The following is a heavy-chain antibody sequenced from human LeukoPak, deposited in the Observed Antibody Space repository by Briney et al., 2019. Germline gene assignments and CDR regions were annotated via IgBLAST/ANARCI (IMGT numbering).Heavy chain of an antibody. CDR3: GRAMVRGVIPY. D-gene: IGHD3-10*01. CDR2: ISHDGTSE. Sequence: GGSLRLSCAASGFTFSSYSMNWVRQAPGKGLEWVAVISHDGTSEHYADSLKGRFTISRDYSKNTVDLQMNSLRAEDTAVYYCGRAMVRGVIPYWGQGTLVTVSS. CDR1: GFTFSSYS. V-gene: IGHV3-30*03. J-gene: IGHJ4*02.